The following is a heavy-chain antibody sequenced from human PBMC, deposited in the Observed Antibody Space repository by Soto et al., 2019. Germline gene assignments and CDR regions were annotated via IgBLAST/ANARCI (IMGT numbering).Heavy chain of an antibody. V-gene: IGHV3-30-3*01. Sequence: ESGGGVVQPGRSLRLSCAASGFTVSSYAMHWVRQAPGKGLEWVAVISYDGSNKYYADSVKGRFTISRDISKNTLYLQMNSLRAEDTAVYYCARAGGLLLDYWGQGTLVTVSS. CDR1: GFTVSSYA. CDR3: ARAGGLLLDY. CDR2: ISYDGSNK. D-gene: IGHD2-15*01. J-gene: IGHJ4*02.